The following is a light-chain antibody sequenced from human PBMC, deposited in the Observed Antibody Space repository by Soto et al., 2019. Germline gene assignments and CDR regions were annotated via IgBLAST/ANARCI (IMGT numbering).Light chain of an antibody. CDR3: SLFRSSSTSYV. CDR1: SSDIGDSNY. V-gene: IGLV2-14*03. Sequence: QSVLTQPASVSGSPGQSITISCTGTSSDIGDSNYVSWYQQHPGKAPKLVIYDVSNRPSGVSNRFSGSKSANTASLTISGLQAEDEADYYCSLFRSSSTSYVFGTGTKLTVL. J-gene: IGLJ1*01. CDR2: DVS.